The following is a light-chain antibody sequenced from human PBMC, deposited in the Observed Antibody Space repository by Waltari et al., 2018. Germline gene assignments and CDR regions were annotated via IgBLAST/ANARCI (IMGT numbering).Light chain of an antibody. Sequence: DIVLTQSPGTLSLSLGERATVSCRTSQRVSRALAWYPQKPGQAPRLLIYGASTRATGIPDRFGGSGSGTDFSLTISRLEPDDFAVYYCQHYLRLPVTFGQGTTVEI. CDR3: QHYLRLPVT. J-gene: IGKJ1*01. CDR1: QRVSRA. V-gene: IGKV3-20*01. CDR2: GAS.